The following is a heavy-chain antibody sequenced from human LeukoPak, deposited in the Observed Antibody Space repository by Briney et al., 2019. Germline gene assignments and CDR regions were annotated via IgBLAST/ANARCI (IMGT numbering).Heavy chain of an antibody. Sequence: SETLSLTCAVSGGSISSGGYSWSWIRQPPGKGLEWIGYIYHSGSTNYNPSLKSRVTISVDTSKNQFSLKLSSVTAADTAVYYCARYGGDSFWYFNLWGRGTLVTVSS. CDR3: ARYGGDSFWYFNL. V-gene: IGHV4-30-2*02. D-gene: IGHD2-21*01. J-gene: IGHJ2*01. CDR1: GGSISSGGYS. CDR2: IYHSGST.